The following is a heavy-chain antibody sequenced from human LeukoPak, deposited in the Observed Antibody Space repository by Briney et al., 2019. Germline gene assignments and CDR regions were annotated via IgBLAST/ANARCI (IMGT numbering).Heavy chain of an antibody. V-gene: IGHV3-23*01. CDR1: GFTFSSYA. CDR3: AKGDRNVDTAMARDY. J-gene: IGHJ4*02. D-gene: IGHD5-18*01. CDR2: ISGSGGST. Sequence: GGSLRLSCAASGFTFSSYAMSWVRQAPGKGLEWVSAISGSGGSTYYADSVKGRFTISRDNSKNTLYLQMNSLRAEDTAVYYCAKGDRNVDTAMARDYWGQGTLVTVSS.